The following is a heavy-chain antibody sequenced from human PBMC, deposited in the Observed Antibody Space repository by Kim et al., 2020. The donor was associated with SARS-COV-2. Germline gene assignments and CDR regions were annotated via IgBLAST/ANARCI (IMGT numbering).Heavy chain of an antibody. D-gene: IGHD6-6*01. V-gene: IGHV3-48*03. J-gene: IGHJ5*02. Sequence: YYAESVKCRVTIARDNAKSSLYLQMNSVRGEDTAVYYCARDFVEYSSDDPWGQGTLVTVSA. CDR3: ARDFVEYSSDDP.